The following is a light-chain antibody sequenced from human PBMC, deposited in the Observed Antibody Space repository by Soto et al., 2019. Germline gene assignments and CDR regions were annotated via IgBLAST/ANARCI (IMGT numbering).Light chain of an antibody. V-gene: IGKV4-1*01. CDR1: QNNLHSSNNRNY. CDR3: HQYFSTPPI. J-gene: IGKJ4*01. CDR2: WAS. Sequence: DIVMTQSPESLAVHLVEMDTINCTSIQNNLHSSNNRNYLAWYQQKPGQPPKLLIYWASTRESGVPDRFSGSGSGTDFTLTISSLQAEDVAVYFCHQYFSTPPIFGGGTKVDI.